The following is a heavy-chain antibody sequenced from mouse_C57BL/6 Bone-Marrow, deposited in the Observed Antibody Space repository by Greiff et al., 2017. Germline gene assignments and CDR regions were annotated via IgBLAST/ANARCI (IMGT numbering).Heavy chain of an antibody. Sequence: QVQLKQPGAELVMPGASVKLSCKASGYTFTSYWMHWVKQRPGQGLEWIGEIDPSDSYTNYNQKVKGKSTLTVDKSSSTAYMQLSSLTSEDAAVYYCARKSSPAWCAYWGQGTLVTVAA. CDR1: GYTFTSYW. CDR3: ARKSSPAWCAY. D-gene: IGHD1-1*01. V-gene: IGHV1-69*01. CDR2: IDPSDSYT. J-gene: IGHJ3*01.